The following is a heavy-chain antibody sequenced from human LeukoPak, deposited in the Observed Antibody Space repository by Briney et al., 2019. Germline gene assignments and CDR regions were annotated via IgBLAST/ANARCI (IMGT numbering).Heavy chain of an antibody. Sequence: SETLSLTCTVSGGSISSSSRYWGWIRQPPGKGLEWIGSISNSGSTYYNPSLKSRVTISVDTSNNQFSLKLSSVTAADTAVYYCATTTIRLGYWGQGTLVTVSS. CDR3: ATTTIRLGY. CDR1: GGSISSSSRY. J-gene: IGHJ4*02. V-gene: IGHV4-39*07. D-gene: IGHD1-26*01. CDR2: ISNSGST.